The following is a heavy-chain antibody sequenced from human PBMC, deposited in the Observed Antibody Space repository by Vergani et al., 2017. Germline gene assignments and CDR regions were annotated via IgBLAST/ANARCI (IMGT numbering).Heavy chain of an antibody. CDR2: IYTSGST. J-gene: IGHJ3*02. CDR3: ARDGGRVTPGAFDI. V-gene: IGHV4-39*07. Sequence: QLQLQESGPGLVKPSETLSLTCTVSGGSISSSSYYWGWIRQPPGKGLEWIGRIYTSGSTNYNPSLKSRVTMSVDTSKNQFSLKLSSVTAEDTAVYYCARDGGRVTPGAFDIWGQGTMVTVSS. D-gene: IGHD4-23*01. CDR1: GGSISSSSYY.